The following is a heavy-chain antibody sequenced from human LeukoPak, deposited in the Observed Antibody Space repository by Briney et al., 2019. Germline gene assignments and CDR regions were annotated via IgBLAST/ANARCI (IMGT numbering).Heavy chain of an antibody. CDR1: GGSISSGSYY. Sequence: SETLSLTCTVSGGSISSGSYYWSWIRQPAGKGLEWIGRIYTSGSTNYNPSLNSRVTISVDTSKHQFSLKLISVTAADTAVYYCSRETILLYYYDSSGIDYWGQGTLVTVSS. V-gene: IGHV4-61*02. D-gene: IGHD3-22*01. CDR2: IYTSGST. CDR3: SRETILLYYYDSSGIDY. J-gene: IGHJ4*02.